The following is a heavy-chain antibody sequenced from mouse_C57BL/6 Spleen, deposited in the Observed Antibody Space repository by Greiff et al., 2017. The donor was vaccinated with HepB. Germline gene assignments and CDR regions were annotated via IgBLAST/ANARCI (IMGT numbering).Heavy chain of an antibody. J-gene: IGHJ3*01. CDR2: IYPRSGNT. D-gene: IGHD2-12*01. Sequence: VQRVESGAELARPGASVKLSCKASGYTFTSYGISWVKQRTGQGLEWIGEIYPRSGNTYYNEKFKGKATLTADKSSSTAYMELRSLTSEDSAVYFCARGAYYSPWFAYWGQGTLVTVSA. V-gene: IGHV1-81*01. CDR3: ARGAYYSPWFAY. CDR1: GYTFTSYG.